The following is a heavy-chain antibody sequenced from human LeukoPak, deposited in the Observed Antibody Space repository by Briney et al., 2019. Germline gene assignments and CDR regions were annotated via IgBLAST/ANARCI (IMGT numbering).Heavy chain of an antibody. CDR1: GFTVSSYW. V-gene: IGHV3-7*01. D-gene: IGHD3-3*01. CDR3: ATSGVLRFLEWLLVDAFDI. Sequence: PGGSLRLSCAASGFTVSSYWMSGVRQAPGKGLEWVANIKQDGSEKYYVDSVKGRFTISRDNAKNSLYLQMNSLRAEDTAVYYCATSGVLRFLEWLLVDAFDIWGQGTMVTVSS. J-gene: IGHJ3*02. CDR2: IKQDGSEK.